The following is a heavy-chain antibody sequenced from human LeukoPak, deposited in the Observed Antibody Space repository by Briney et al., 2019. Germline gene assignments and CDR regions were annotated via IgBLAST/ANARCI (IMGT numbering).Heavy chain of an antibody. V-gene: IGHV3-15*04. D-gene: IGHD3-16*01. J-gene: IGHJ6*02. CDR3: TTLSEDV. Sequence: GGSLRLSCAASGFTFSNAWMSWVRQAPGKGLEWVGRIESKTDGGTTDYAAPVKGRFTISRDDSKNTLYLQMNSLKTEDTAVYYCTTLSEDVWGQGTTVTVSS. CDR1: GFTFSNAW. CDR2: IESKTDGGTT.